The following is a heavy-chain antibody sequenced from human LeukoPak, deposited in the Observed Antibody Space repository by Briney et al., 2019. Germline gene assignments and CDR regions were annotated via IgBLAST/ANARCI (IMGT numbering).Heavy chain of an antibody. CDR1: GVSFDDYF. CDR2: IEESGRP. CDR3: ARGRTSPRRDPRTWIRLRLGGLLDS. Sequence: SETLSLTCAVYGVSFDDYFWTWIRQPPGKGLEWIGEIEESGRPNYNSTLRSRVTISADSSKKQFSLRLTSLTAADTAVYYCARGRTSPRRDPRTWIRLRLGGLLDSWGQGTLVIVSS. D-gene: IGHD5-12*01. J-gene: IGHJ4*02. V-gene: IGHV4-34*01.